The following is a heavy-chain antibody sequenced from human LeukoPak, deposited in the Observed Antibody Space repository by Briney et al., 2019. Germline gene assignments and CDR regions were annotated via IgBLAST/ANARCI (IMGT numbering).Heavy chain of an antibody. CDR2: IKQDGSEK. V-gene: IGHV3-7*03. Sequence: GGSLRLSCAASGFTVSSNYMSWVRQAPGEGLEWVANIKQDGSEKYFVDSVKGRFTISRDNSKNTLYLQMNSLRAEDTVVYYCASLRGLIGYWGQGTLVTVSS. D-gene: IGHD3-22*01. CDR3: ASLRGLIGY. J-gene: IGHJ4*02. CDR1: GFTVSSNY.